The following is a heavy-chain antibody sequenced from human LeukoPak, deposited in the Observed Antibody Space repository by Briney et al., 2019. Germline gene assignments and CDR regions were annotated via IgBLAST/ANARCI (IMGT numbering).Heavy chain of an antibody. Sequence: GGPLRLSCAAFGFTFSSYGMSWVRQAPGKGLEWVSAISDSGGSTYYADSVKGRFTISRDNSKNTLYLQMNSLRAEDTAVHYCAKGPLRYFDWSPDYWGQGTLVTVSS. CDR3: AKGPLRYFDWSPDY. CDR1: GFTFSSYG. J-gene: IGHJ4*02. CDR2: ISDSGGST. D-gene: IGHD3-9*01. V-gene: IGHV3-23*01.